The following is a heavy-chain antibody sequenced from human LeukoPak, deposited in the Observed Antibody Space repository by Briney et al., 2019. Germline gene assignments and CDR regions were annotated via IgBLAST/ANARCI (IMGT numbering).Heavy chain of an antibody. V-gene: IGHV4-59*08. J-gene: IGHJ2*01. CDR1: GXSISSSY. CDR2: IYYSGST. CDR3: ARLTAYFDL. Sequence: PSETLSLTCTVSGXSISSSYRSWIRQPPGKGLEWIGYIYYSGSTNYNPSLKSRVTMSVYTSKNQFSLKVTSVTAADTAVYYCARLTAYFDLWGRGTLVTVSS.